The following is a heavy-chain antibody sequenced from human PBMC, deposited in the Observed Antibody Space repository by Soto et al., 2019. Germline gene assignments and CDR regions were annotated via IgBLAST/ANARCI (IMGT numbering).Heavy chain of an antibody. CDR2: INTQAGGT. CDR1: GYTFIGHY. Sequence: ASVKVSCKASGYTFIGHYMHWVRQAPGQGLEWMGWINTQAGGTAYAQKFQGRVTMTRDTSLSTAYLELNGLRSDDTAVYYCARDPGNSWPRNFDHWGQGTLVTVSS. J-gene: IGHJ4*02. V-gene: IGHV1-2*02. CDR3: ARDPGNSWPRNFDH. D-gene: IGHD2-15*01.